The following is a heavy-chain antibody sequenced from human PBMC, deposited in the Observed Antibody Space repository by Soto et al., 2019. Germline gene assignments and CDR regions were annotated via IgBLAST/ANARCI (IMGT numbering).Heavy chain of an antibody. CDR2: IYYSGST. Sequence: SETLSLTCTVSGGSISSYYWSWIRQPPGKGLEWIGYIYYSGSTNYNPSLKSRVAMSVDTSKNQFSLKVTSVTAADTAVYYCVKRSPGTMLDNWGQGTLVTVSS. J-gene: IGHJ4*02. V-gene: IGHV4-59*08. CDR1: GGSISSYY. CDR3: VKRSPGTMLDN.